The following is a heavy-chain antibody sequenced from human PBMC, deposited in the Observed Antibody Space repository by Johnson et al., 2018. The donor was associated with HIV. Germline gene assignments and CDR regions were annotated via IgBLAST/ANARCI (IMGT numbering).Heavy chain of an antibody. D-gene: IGHD1-26*01. CDR3: AKDQGGSYPYDAFDI. J-gene: IGHJ3*02. Sequence: MQLVESGGGLVQPGGSLKLSCAASGFSFSDSALHWVRQASGKGLEWVGRIRSEPNNFATAYAASVTARFTISRDDSKNTAFLQMNSLTTEDTAVYYCAKDQGGSYPYDAFDIWGQGTMVTVSS. CDR2: IRSEPNNFAT. V-gene: IGHV3-73*01. CDR1: GFSFSDSA.